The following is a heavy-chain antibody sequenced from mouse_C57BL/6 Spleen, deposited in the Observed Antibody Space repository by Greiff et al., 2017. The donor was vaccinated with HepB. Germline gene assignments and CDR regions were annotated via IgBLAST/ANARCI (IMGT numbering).Heavy chain of an antibody. CDR2: IYPRSGNT. Sequence: VQLQQSGAELVRPGASVKLSCKASGYTFTSYGISWVKQRPGQGLEWIGEIYPRSGNTYYNEKFKGKATLAADKSSSTAYMELRSLTSEDSAVYYCARGTLKGGYYFDYWGQGTTLTVSS. D-gene: IGHD3-1*01. CDR3: ARGTLKGGYYFDY. CDR1: GYTFTSYG. V-gene: IGHV1-81*01. J-gene: IGHJ2*01.